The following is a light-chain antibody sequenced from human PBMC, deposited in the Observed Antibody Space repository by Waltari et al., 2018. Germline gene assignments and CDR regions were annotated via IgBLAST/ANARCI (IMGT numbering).Light chain of an antibody. CDR1: QGIGSW. CDR2: EAT. V-gene: IGKV1-5*03. Sequence: DIQMTQSPSTLSASVGDRVTITCRASQGIGSWLAWYQQKPGKAPKLLIYEATRLESGVPSRFSASGSGTEFTLTISSLQPDDFATYYCQRYNSYPITFGPGTKVDI. CDR3: QRYNSYPIT. J-gene: IGKJ3*01.